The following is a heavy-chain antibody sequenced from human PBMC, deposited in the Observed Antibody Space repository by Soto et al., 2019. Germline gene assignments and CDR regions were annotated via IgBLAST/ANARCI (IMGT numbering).Heavy chain of an antibody. CDR2: MNPNSGNT. J-gene: IGHJ6*03. CDR3: ARWYSGYCSSTSCYAPYYYYYYMDV. CDR1: GYTFTSYD. V-gene: IGHV1-8*01. Sequence: ASVKVSCKASGYTFTSYDINWVRQATGQGLEWMGWMNPNSGNTGYAQKFQGRVTMTRNTSISTAYMELSSLRSEDTAVYYCARWYSGYCSSTSCYAPYYYYYYMDVWGKGTTVTVSS. D-gene: IGHD2-2*01.